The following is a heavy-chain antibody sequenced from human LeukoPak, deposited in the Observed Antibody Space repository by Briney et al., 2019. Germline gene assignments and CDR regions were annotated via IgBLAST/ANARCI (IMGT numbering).Heavy chain of an antibody. CDR3: ARDQVYYFDY. CDR2: IKQDGSEK. V-gene: IGHV3-7*01. Sequence: GGSLRLSCAASGFTFSSYAMSWVRQAPGKGLEWVANIKQDGSEKYYVDSVKGRFTISRDNAKNSLYLQMNSLRAEDTAVYYCARDQVYYFDYWGQGTLVTVSS. J-gene: IGHJ4*02. CDR1: GFTFSSYA.